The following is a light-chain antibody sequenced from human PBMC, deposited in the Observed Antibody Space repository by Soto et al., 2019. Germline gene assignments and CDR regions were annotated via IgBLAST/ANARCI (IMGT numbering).Light chain of an antibody. V-gene: IGLV2-14*01. CDR2: VVS. CDR3: SSYRSGGIFV. J-gene: IGLJ1*01. CDR1: SSDIGGYNY. Sequence: QSALAQPTSVSGSPGQSIAISCTGTSSDIGGYNYVSWHQQHPGKAPKVLISVVSNRPSGVSDRFSGSKSGNTAYLTISGLQTEDEADYYCSSYRSGGIFVFGSGTKVTVL.